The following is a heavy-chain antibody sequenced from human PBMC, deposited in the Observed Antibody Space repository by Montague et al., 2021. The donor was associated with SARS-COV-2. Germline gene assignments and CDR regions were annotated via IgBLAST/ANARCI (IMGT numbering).Heavy chain of an antibody. CDR2: IENSGRT. Sequence: ETLSLTCTVSGGSINPYYWGWVRQPPGKGLEWIAYIENSGRTEYKPSLQSRVAVSIDTSKSHFSLRLSSLTAADTAVYFCARGVYGAYFDYWGQGMLVTVSS. V-gene: IGHV4-59*01. CDR1: GGSINPYY. J-gene: IGHJ4*02. CDR3: ARGVYGAYFDY. D-gene: IGHD2-21*01.